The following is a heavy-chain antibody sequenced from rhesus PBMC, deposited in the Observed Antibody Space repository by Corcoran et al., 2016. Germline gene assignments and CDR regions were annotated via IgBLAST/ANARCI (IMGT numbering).Heavy chain of an antibody. CDR1: GFSLPTSGMG. CDR3: ARGYSGNYGLDS. J-gene: IGHJ6*01. Sequence: QVTLKESGPALVKPTQTLTLTCTFSGFSLPTSGMGVCWIRQPPGKALEWLALIYWDDVKRYSTSLKSRLTISKDTSKNQVVLTMTNMDPVDTATYYCARGYSGNYGLDSWGQGVVVTVSS. CDR2: IYWDDVK. D-gene: IGHD1-44*01. V-gene: IGHV2-174*01.